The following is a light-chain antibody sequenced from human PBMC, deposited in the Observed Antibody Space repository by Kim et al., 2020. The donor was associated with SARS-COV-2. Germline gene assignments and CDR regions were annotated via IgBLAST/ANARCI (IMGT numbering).Light chain of an antibody. CDR3: QQRSNWPPYT. V-gene: IGKV3-11*01. CDR2: DAS. CDR1: QSVSSY. J-gene: IGKJ2*01. Sequence: LYPGERATRSCRTSQSVSSYLAWYQQKPGQAPRLLIYDASSRATGIPARFSGSGSGTDFTLTISSLEPEDFAVYYCQQRSNWPPYTFGQGTKLEI.